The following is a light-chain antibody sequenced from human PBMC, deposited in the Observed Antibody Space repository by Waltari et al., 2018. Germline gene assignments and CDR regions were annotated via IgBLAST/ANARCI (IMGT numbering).Light chain of an antibody. CDR2: DAS. V-gene: IGKV3-20*01. CDR3: QKYGTLPAT. J-gene: IGKJ1*01. Sequence: ATLSCRASQSVSRTLAWYQQKPGQAPRLLIYDASTRATGIPDRFSGSGFGTDFSLTISRLEPEDFAVYYCQKYGTLPATFGQGTTVEIK. CDR1: QSVSRT.